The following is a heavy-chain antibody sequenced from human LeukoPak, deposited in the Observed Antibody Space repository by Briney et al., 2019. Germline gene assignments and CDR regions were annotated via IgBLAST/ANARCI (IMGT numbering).Heavy chain of an antibody. J-gene: IGHJ4*02. CDR3: AISAYSYGPLYYFDY. Sequence: GESLKISCKVSGYTFTNYWIGWVRQLPGKGLEWMGTIYPGDSDTRYSPSFEGQVTMSVDKSITTAYLQWSSLNASDTAMYYCAISAYSYGPLYYFDYWGQGTLVTVSS. V-gene: IGHV5-51*01. CDR2: IYPGDSDT. CDR1: GYTFTNYW. D-gene: IGHD5-18*01.